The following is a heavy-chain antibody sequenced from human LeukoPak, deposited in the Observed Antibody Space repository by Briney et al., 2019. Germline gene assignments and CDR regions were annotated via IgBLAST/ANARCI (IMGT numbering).Heavy chain of an antibody. J-gene: IGHJ4*02. D-gene: IGHD4-17*01. CDR3: ARWDYGDYGGGYYFDY. CDR1: GGSISSGGYY. Sequence: PSETLPLTCTVSGGSISSGGYYWSWIRQHPGKGLEWIGYIYYSGSTYYNPSLKSRVTISVDTSKNQFSLKLSSVTAADTAVYYCARWDYGDYGGGYYFDYWGQGTLVTVSS. CDR2: IYYSGST. V-gene: IGHV4-31*03.